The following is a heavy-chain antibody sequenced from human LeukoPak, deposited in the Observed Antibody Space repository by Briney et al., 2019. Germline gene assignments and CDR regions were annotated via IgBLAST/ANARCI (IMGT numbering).Heavy chain of an antibody. J-gene: IGHJ3*02. D-gene: IGHD3-22*01. CDR1: GFTFSRYA. V-gene: IGHV3-23*01. Sequence: GGSLRLSCAASGFTFSRYAMTWVRQAQGKELEWVSSIGGSGDTYYADSVKGRFTISRDNSKNTLYLQMNSLRAEDTAVYYCARDSSGYMSYDAFDIWGQGTMVTVSS. CDR3: ARDSSGYMSYDAFDI. CDR2: IGGSGDT.